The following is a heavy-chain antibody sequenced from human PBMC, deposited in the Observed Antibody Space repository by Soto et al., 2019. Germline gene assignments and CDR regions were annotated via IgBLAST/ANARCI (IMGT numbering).Heavy chain of an antibody. CDR2: ISSSSSYI. CDR3: ARDRAGDYWGRYYYYGMDV. D-gene: IGHD4-17*01. V-gene: IGHV3-21*01. J-gene: IGHJ6*02. Sequence: EVQLVESGGGLVKPGGSLRLSCAASGFTFSSYSMNWVRQAPGKGLEWVSSISSSSSYIYYADSVKGRFTISRDNAKNSLYLQMNSLRGEDTAVYYCARDRAGDYWGRYYYYGMDVWGQGTTVTVSS. CDR1: GFTFSSYS.